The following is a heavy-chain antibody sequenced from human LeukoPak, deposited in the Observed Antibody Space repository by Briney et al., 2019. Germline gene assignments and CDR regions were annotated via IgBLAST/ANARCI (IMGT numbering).Heavy chain of an antibody. V-gene: IGHV1-69*02. CDR1: GDTFSSYT. D-gene: IGHD6-19*01. J-gene: IGHJ4*02. CDR3: ARVAGTIWEA. CDR2: IIPNLGIA. Sequence: ASVKVSCKSSGDTFSSYTISWVRQAPGQGLEWLGRIIPNLGIANYAQKFQGRVTITGDKSASTAYMELSSLRSEDTAVYYCARVAGTIWEAWGQGTLVTVSS.